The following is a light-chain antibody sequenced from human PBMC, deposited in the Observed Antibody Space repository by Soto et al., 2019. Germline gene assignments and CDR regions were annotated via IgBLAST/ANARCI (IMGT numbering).Light chain of an antibody. CDR3: QQYRNSLYT. CDR2: GAS. CDR1: QSVSSSY. V-gene: IGKV3-20*01. Sequence: EIVLTQSPGTLSLSPGERATLSCRASQSVSSSYFAWYQQKPGQAPRLLICGASSRATGIPDRFSGSGSGTDFTLTISRLEPEDFAVYYCQQYRNSLYTFGQGTKLEIK. J-gene: IGKJ2*01.